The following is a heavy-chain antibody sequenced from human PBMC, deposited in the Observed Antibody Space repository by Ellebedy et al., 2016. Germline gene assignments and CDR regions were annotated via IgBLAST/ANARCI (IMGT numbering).Heavy chain of an antibody. Sequence: GGSLRLSCAASGFTFSSYAMSWVRQAPGKGLEWVSAISGSGGSTYYADSVKGRFTIARDNAKKSLYLQMNSLRAEDTAVYYCARVSYDFWSGSGYYFDYWGQGTLVTVSS. V-gene: IGHV3-23*01. CDR1: GFTFSSYA. CDR3: ARVSYDFWSGSGYYFDY. CDR2: ISGSGGST. D-gene: IGHD3-3*01. J-gene: IGHJ4*02.